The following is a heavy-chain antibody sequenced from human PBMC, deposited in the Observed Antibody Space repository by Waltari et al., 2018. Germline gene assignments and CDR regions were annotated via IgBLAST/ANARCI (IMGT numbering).Heavy chain of an antibody. Sequence: EVQLAQSGSEVKKPGESLKISCQSSGYIFSVYWIGWVRQEDGKGLEWVGVIFPGDSDTTYGPSFHGHVSISADKSITTAYLEWTRLEASDTAMYYCVRQRPLFDYYGSKVNPQEIEYWGDGTQVIVSS. J-gene: IGHJ4*01. V-gene: IGHV5-51*01. CDR1: GYIFSVYW. CDR2: IFPGDSDT. D-gene: IGHD3-10*01. CDR3: VRQRPLFDYYGSKVNPQEIEY.